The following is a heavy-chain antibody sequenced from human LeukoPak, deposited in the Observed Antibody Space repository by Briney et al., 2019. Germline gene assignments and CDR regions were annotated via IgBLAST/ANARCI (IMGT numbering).Heavy chain of an antibody. CDR1: GGSISSGGYY. V-gene: IGHV4-31*03. D-gene: IGHD6-13*01. Sequence: SQTLSLTCTVSGGSISSGGYYRSWIRQHPGKGLEWIGYIYYSGSTYYNPSLKSRVTISVDTSKNQFSLKLSSVTAADTAVYYCARDPIIAAAGKNYYYGMDVWGQGTTVTVS. CDR2: IYYSGST. J-gene: IGHJ6*02. CDR3: ARDPIIAAAGKNYYYGMDV.